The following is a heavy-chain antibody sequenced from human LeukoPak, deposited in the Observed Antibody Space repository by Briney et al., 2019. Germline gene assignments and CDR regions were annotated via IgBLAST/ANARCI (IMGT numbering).Heavy chain of an antibody. Sequence: ASVKVSCKASGYTFTSYGISWVRQAPGQGLEWMGWINTNTGNPTYAQGFTGRFVFSLDTSVSTAYLQISSLKAEDTAVYYCARDRSPFIVGAAGYWGQGTLVTVSS. CDR2: INTNTGNP. D-gene: IGHD1-26*01. V-gene: IGHV7-4-1*02. J-gene: IGHJ4*02. CDR1: GYTFTSYG. CDR3: ARDRSPFIVGAAGY.